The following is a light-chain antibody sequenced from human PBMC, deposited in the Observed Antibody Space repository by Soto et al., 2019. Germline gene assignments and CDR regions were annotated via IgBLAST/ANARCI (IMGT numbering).Light chain of an antibody. CDR2: TDN. V-gene: IGLV1-47*02. J-gene: IGLJ2*01. CDR1: SSNFRDNY. CDR3: AAWDDNLSGVI. Sequence: QSVLTQPPSASGTPGQRVTISCSGRSSNFRDNYVYWYQKFPGTAPKLLIYTDNQRPSGVPDRFSGSKSGTSASLAISGLRSEDEADYYCAAWDDNLSGVIFGGGTKLTVL.